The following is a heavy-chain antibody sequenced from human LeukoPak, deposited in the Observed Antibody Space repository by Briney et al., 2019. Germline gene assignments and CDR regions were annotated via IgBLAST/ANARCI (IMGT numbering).Heavy chain of an antibody. Sequence: GGSLRLSCAASGFTFSSYGMHWVRQAPGKGLEWVSSIGHSSNYIYYTDSVKGRFTISRDNAKNSLYLQMNSLRAEDTAVYYCAREYRGYYGMDVWGQGTTVTVSS. V-gene: IGHV3-21*01. CDR2: IGHSSNYI. D-gene: IGHD1-14*01. J-gene: IGHJ6*02. CDR1: GFTFSSYG. CDR3: AREYRGYYGMDV.